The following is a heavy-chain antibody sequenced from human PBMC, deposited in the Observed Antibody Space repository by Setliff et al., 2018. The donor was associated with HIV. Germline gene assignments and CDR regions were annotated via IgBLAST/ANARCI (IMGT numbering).Heavy chain of an antibody. CDR1: GGNFRSYG. CDR3: ARNPEMAALNYFYYYMDV. V-gene: IGHV1-69*10. J-gene: IGHJ6*03. CDR2: IIPMSGVP. D-gene: IGHD6-19*01. Sequence: ASVKVSCKASGGNFRSYGISWVRQAPGQGLEWMGGIIPMSGVPKYAQKFQGRVTITSDKSTSTAYMELSSLRSEDTAVYYCARNPEMAALNYFYYYMDVWGKGTTVTVSS.